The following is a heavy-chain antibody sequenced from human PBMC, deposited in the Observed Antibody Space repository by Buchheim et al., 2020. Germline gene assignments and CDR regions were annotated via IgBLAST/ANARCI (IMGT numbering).Heavy chain of an antibody. V-gene: IGHV3-74*01. CDR3: ARDLSGSQDY. CDR2: INEDGSFT. CDR1: GFTLRTYW. J-gene: IGHJ4*02. Sequence: EVQLEESGGGLVQPGGSLRLSCAASGFTLRTYWMHWVRQAPGKGLEWVSRINEDGSFTNYADSVKGRFPISRTNAANRRYLQMTSLRVEDTAMYYCARDLSGSQDYWGQGTL. D-gene: IGHD1-26*01.